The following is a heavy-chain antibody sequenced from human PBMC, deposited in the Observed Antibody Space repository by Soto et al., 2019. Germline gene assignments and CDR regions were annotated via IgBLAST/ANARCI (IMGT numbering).Heavy chain of an antibody. Sequence: QITLKESGPTLVKPTQTLTLTCTFSGFSLSSSGVGVGWIRQPPVTALEWLAVSYWDDDRRYSPSLKSRLTSTKGTSKHQVFLTMTNMRPVATATDYCVRTYYDFWSRSHSHSWFDFWGQGTLVNVSS. D-gene: IGHD3-3*01. CDR2: SYWDDDR. J-gene: IGHJ5*01. V-gene: IGHV2-5*02. CDR3: VRTYYDFWSRSHSHSWFDF. CDR1: GFSLSSSGVG.